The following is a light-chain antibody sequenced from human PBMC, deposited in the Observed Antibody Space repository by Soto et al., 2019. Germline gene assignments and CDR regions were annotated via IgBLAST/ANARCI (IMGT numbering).Light chain of an antibody. CDR1: ESMSSS. CDR3: QQIYGTPQLT. CDR2: AAS. Sequence: DIEMTQSTYSLSASVGDRVTITCRASESMSSSLNWYQPKPGKAPKLLIYAASSLQSGVPSRFSGSGSGTDFTLTISSLQTEDFATYYCQQIYGTPQLTFCGVTKVDIK. V-gene: IGKV1-39*01. J-gene: IGKJ4*01.